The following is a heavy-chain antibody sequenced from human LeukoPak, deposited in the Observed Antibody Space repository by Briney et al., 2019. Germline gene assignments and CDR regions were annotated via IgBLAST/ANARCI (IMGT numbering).Heavy chain of an antibody. D-gene: IGHD2-15*01. CDR2: NNHSGST. Sequence: PSETLSLTCAVYGGSFSAYYWSWIRQPPGKGLEWIGENNHSGSTNYNPSLKSRVTISVNTSKNQFSLKLTSVTAADTAVYYCARVGWEPDCSGGSCYVERYFDYWGQGTLVTVSS. CDR3: ARVGWEPDCSGGSCYVERYFDY. J-gene: IGHJ4*02. CDR1: GGSFSAYY. V-gene: IGHV4-34*01.